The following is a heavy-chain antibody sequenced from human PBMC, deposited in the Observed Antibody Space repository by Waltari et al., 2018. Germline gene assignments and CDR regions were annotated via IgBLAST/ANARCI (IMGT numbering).Heavy chain of an antibody. CDR2: IYQRGSN. D-gene: IGHD6-19*01. CDR1: GYSISSGYY. Sequence: QVQLQESGPGLVKPSETMSLTCAVSGYSISSGYYWGWIRQPPGKGLEWIGSIYQRGSNYYNPTLKTRVTISVDTSKNQFSLKGSSVTAADTAVYDFARSKQGWYPVDYWGQGTLVTGSS. CDR3: ARSKQGWYPVDY. J-gene: IGHJ4*02. V-gene: IGHV4-38-2*01.